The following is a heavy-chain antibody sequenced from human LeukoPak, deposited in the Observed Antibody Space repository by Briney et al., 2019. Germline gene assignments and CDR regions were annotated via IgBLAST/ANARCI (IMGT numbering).Heavy chain of an antibody. V-gene: IGHV4-39*01. CDR1: GDSIRSNNYY. Sequence: PSESLSLTCTVSGDSIRSNNYYWGWIRQPPGKGLEWIGSIYDTGSTFYNPSLKSRVIISVDTSKNQFSLKLSSVTAADTAVYYCQSRFLEWLLDYWGQGTLVTVSS. J-gene: IGHJ4*02. CDR3: QSRFLEWLLDY. CDR2: IYDTGST. D-gene: IGHD3-3*01.